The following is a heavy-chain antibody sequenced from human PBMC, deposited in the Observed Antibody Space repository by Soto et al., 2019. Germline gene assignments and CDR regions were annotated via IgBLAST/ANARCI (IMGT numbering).Heavy chain of an antibody. Sequence: QLQLQESGSGLVKPSQTLSLTCAVSGGSISSGGYSWSWIRQPPGKGLEWIGYIYHSGSTYYNPSLKRRVSISVDRSKNQFSLKLSSVTAADTAVYYCARYSSSWWFDPWGQGTLVTVSS. CDR1: GGSISSGGYS. J-gene: IGHJ5*02. CDR3: ARYSSSWWFDP. D-gene: IGHD6-6*01. V-gene: IGHV4-30-2*01. CDR2: IYHSGST.